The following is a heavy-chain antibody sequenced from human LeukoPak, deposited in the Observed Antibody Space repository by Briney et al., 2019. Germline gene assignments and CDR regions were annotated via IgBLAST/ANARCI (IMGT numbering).Heavy chain of an antibody. CDR1: GGTFSSYA. CDR2: IIPILGIA. Sequence: GASVKVSCKASGGTFSSYAISWVRQAPGQGLEWMGRIIPILGIANYAQKFKGRVTITADKSTSTAYMELSSMRSEDTAVYYCARGNIAAAGRDYFDYWGQGTLVTVSS. CDR3: ARGNIAAAGRDYFDY. J-gene: IGHJ4*02. V-gene: IGHV1-69*04. D-gene: IGHD6-13*01.